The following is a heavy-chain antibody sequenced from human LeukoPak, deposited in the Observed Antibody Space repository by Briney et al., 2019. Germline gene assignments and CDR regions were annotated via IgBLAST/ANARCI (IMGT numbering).Heavy chain of an antibody. CDR1: GGSISSYY. CDR3: PRRPYYDILTGQNYWFDP. V-gene: IGHV4-59*01. D-gene: IGHD3-9*01. J-gene: IGHJ5*02. CDR2: FYYSGST. Sequence: SETLSLTCTVSGGSISSYYWSWIRQPPGKGVGWIGYFYYSGSTNYNPSLKSRVTISVNTSKNQFSLKLSSVTPADTAVYYWPRRPYYDILTGQNYWFDPWGQGTLVTVSS.